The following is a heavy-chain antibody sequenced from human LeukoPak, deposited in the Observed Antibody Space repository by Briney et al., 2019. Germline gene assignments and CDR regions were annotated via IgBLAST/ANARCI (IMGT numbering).Heavy chain of an antibody. D-gene: IGHD3-10*01. CDR2: INAGNGNT. CDR1: GYTFTSYA. Sequence: CKAXGYTFTSYAMHWVRQAPGQRLEWMGWINAGNGNTKYSQKFQGRVTITRDTSASTAYMELSSLRSEDTAVYYCARGVITMVRGVSAFDIWGQGTMVTVSS. V-gene: IGHV1-3*01. CDR3: ARGVITMVRGVSAFDI. J-gene: IGHJ3*02.